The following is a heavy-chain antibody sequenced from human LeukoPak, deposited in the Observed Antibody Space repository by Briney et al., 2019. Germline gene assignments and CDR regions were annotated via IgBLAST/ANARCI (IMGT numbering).Heavy chain of an antibody. D-gene: IGHD3-10*01. Sequence: SETLSLTCAVYGGSFSGYYWSWIRQPPGKGLEWIGEINHSGSTNYNPSLKSRVTISVDTSKNQCSLKLSSVTAADTAVYYCARRITMVRGVKYYYYMDVWGKGTTVTVSS. CDR1: GGSFSGYY. CDR3: ARRITMVRGVKYYYYMDV. CDR2: INHSGST. V-gene: IGHV4-34*01. J-gene: IGHJ6*03.